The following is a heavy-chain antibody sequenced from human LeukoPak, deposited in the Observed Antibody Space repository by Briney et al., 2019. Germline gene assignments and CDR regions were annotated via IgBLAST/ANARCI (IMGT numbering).Heavy chain of an antibody. J-gene: IGHJ6*02. V-gene: IGHV1-2*02. CDR3: ARDRGGSYSLYYYYGMDV. D-gene: IGHD1-26*01. Sequence: ASVKVSCKASGYTFTGYYMHWVRQAPGQGLEWKGWINPNSGGTNYAQRFQGRVTMTRDTSISTAYMELSRLRSDDTAVYYCARDRGGSYSLYYYYGMDVWGQGTTVTVSS. CDR2: INPNSGGT. CDR1: GYTFTGYY.